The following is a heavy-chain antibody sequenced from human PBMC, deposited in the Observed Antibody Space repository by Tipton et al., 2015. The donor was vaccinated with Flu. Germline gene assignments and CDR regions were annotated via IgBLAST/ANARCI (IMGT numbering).Heavy chain of an antibody. J-gene: IGHJ5*02. D-gene: IGHD4-11*01. V-gene: IGHV4-59*01. CDR3: ARRDYSNYVSDPKNWFDP. CDR2: IYHTGNI. CDR1: GDSISSYY. Sequence: GLVKPSETLSLTCTVSGDSISSYYWTWIRQSPGKGLEWIGNIYHTGNIYYNPSLKSRVTILVDTSKNQFSLKLSSVTAADTAVYYCARRDYSNYVSDPKNWFDPWGQGTLVTVSS.